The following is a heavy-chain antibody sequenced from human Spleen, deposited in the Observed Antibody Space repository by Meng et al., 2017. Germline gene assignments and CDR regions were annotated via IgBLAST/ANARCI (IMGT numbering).Heavy chain of an antibody. CDR1: GGSSSGYY. CDR2: INHSGST. V-gene: IGHV4-34*01. Sequence: QVQLRQWAAGLLKPSETLSLTCAVYGGSSSGYYWSWIRQPPGKGLEWIGEINHSGSTNYNPSLKSRVTISVDTSKNQFSLKLSSVTAADTAVYYCAGRVATIPTDEYYFDYWGQGTLVTVSS. J-gene: IGHJ4*02. CDR3: AGRVATIPTDEYYFDY. D-gene: IGHD5-12*01.